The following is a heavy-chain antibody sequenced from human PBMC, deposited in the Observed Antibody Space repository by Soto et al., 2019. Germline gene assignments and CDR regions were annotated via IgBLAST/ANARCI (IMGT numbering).Heavy chain of an antibody. CDR3: AAVNFSNYSPMDY. V-gene: IGHV1-58*02. J-gene: IGHJ4*02. D-gene: IGHD4-4*01. CDR1: GFTFTSSA. CDR2: IVVGSGNT. Sequence: ASVKVSCKASGFTFTSSAMQWVRQARGQRLEWIGWIVVGSGNTNYAQKFQERVTITRDMSTSTAYMELSSLRSEDTAVYYCAAVNFSNYSPMDYWGQGTLVTVSS.